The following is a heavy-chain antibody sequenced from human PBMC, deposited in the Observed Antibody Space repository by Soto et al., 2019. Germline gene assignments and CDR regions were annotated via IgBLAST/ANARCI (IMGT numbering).Heavy chain of an antibody. J-gene: IGHJ5*02. CDR2: IYYSGST. CDR1: GGSVSSGSYY. CDR3: ARVGSSSSVAMNWFDP. V-gene: IGHV4-61*01. Sequence: QVQLQESGPGLVKPSETLSLTCTVSGGSVSSGSYYWSWIRQPPGKGLGWIGYIYYSGSTNYNPFHESRVTISVDTSKNQFSLKLSSVTAADTAVYYCARVGSSSSVAMNWFDPWGQGTLVTVSS. D-gene: IGHD6-6*01.